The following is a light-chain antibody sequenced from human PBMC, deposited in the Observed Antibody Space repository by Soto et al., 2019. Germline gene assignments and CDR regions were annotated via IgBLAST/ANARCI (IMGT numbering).Light chain of an antibody. J-gene: IGKJ3*01. V-gene: IGKV3-20*01. Sequence: EIVLMQSPDTLSLSPGERATLSCRASETISSHYIAWYQQKPGQAPRLLIFGASTRATGIPDRFSGSWSGTDFTLTISRLEPEDFAVYYCQSFGASPFTFGPGTKVDIK. CDR1: ETISSHY. CDR2: GAS. CDR3: QSFGASPFT.